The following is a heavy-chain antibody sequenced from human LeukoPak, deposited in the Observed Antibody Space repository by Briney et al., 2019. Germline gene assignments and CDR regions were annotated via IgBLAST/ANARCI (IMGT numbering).Heavy chain of an antibody. CDR1: RFTFSSYA. Sequence: GRSLRLSCAASRFTFSSYAMHWVRQAPGKGLEWVAVISYDGSNKYYADSVKGRFTISRDNSKNTLYLQMNSLRAEDTAVYYCARMVDTVMAGPHYYYYGMDVWGQGATVTVSS. D-gene: IGHD5-18*01. V-gene: IGHV3-30-3*01. CDR2: ISYDGSNK. CDR3: ARMVDTVMAGPHYYYYGMDV. J-gene: IGHJ6*02.